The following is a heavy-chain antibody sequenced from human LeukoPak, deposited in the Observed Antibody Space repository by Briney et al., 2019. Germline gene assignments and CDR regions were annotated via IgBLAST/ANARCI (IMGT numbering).Heavy chain of an antibody. J-gene: IGHJ6*02. CDR2: IIPIFGAA. V-gene: IGHV1-69*13. CDR3: ARVPRGVHSDHTRYGMDV. Sequence: GASVKVSCKASGYTFTSYGISWVRQAPGQGLEWMGGIIPIFGAANYAQRFQGRVTITADESTGTAYMELRSLRSEDTALYYCARVPRGVHSDHTRYGMDVWGQGTTVTVSS. D-gene: IGHD1-26*01. CDR1: GYTFTSYG.